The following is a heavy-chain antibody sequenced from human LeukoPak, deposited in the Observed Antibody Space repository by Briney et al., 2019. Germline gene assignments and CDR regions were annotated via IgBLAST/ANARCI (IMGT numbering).Heavy chain of an antibody. CDR2: IYTSGST. CDR3: ARASAAKYYYYYYMDV. D-gene: IGHD2-15*01. J-gene: IGHJ6*03. CDR1: GGSISSYY. Sequence: SETLSLTCTVSGGSISSYYWSWIRQPAGKGLEWIGRIYTSGSTNYNPSLKSRVTMSVDTSKNQFSLKLSSVTAADTAVYYCARASAAKYYYYYYMDVWGKGTTVTVSS. V-gene: IGHV4-4*07.